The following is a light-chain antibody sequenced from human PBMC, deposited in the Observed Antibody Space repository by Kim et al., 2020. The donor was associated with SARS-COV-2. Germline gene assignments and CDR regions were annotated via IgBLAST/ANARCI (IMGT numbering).Light chain of an antibody. CDR2: DAS. CDR1: QSISSY. Sequence: VSPAEKATLSCGASQSISSYLAWYQQKPGQAPRLLIYDASNRATGIPARFSGSGSGTDFTLTISSLEPEDFAVYYCQQRSNWPLTFGGGTKLEI. CDR3: QQRSNWPLT. V-gene: IGKV3-11*01. J-gene: IGKJ4*01.